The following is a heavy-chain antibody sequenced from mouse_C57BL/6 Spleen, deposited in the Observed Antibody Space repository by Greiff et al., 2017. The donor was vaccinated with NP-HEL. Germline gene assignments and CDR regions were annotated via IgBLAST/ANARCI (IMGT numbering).Heavy chain of an antibody. D-gene: IGHD2-12*01. CDR2: IWSGGST. CDR3: ARPYYRAGMDY. J-gene: IGHJ4*01. CDR1: GFSLTSYG. V-gene: IGHV2-2*01. Sequence: QVQLKESGPGLVQPSQSLSITCTVSGFSLTSYGVHWVRQSPGKGLEWLGVIWSGGSTDYNAAFISRLSISKDNSKSQVFFKMNSLQADDTAIYYCARPYYRAGMDYWGQGTSVTVSS.